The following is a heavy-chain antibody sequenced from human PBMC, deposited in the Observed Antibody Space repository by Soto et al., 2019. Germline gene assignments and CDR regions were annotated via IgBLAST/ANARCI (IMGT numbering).Heavy chain of an antibody. Sequence: EVQLLDSGGGLVQPGGSLRLSCAASGFTFSSYAMTWVHQAPGKGLEWVSVIGAGGSPTYYADSVKGRFTISRDNSKNTLYLQMNSLRAEDTAVYYCAKDVKTTAVRAYDYWGQGTLVTVSS. V-gene: IGHV3-23*01. CDR2: IGAGGSPT. D-gene: IGHD4-17*01. J-gene: IGHJ4*02. CDR1: GFTFSSYA. CDR3: AKDVKTTAVRAYDY.